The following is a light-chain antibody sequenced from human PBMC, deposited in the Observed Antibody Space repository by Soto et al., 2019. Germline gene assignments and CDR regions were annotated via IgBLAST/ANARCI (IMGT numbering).Light chain of an antibody. V-gene: IGLV2-23*02. CDR1: SSDVGSDNL. CDR3: CSYAGSSTYVV. J-gene: IGLJ2*01. CDR2: EVS. Sequence: QSALTQPASVSGSPGQSITISCTGTSSDVGSDNLVSWYQQHPGKAPKLMIYEVSKRHSGVSNRFSGSKSGNTASLTISGLQAEDEADYYCCSYAGSSTYVVFGGGTKLTVL.